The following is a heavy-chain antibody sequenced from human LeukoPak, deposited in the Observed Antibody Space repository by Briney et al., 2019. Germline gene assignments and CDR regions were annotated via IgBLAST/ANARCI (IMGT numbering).Heavy chain of an antibody. D-gene: IGHD2-15*01. Sequence: ASVKVSCKASGYTFTGYYMHWVRQAPGQGLEWMGWINPNSGGTNYAQKFHGRVTMTRDTSISTAYMELSRLRSDDTAVYYCARLVIGYCSGGSCYDGFDYWGQGTLVTVSS. CDR1: GYTFTGYY. CDR3: ARLVIGYCSGGSCYDGFDY. CDR2: INPNSGGT. V-gene: IGHV1-2*02. J-gene: IGHJ4*02.